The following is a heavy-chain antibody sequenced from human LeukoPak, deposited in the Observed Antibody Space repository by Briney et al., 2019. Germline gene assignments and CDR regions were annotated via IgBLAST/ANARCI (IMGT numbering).Heavy chain of an antibody. CDR1: GDIFNSYS. Sequence: SVKVSCKASGDIFNSYSISWVRQAPEQGFEWMGGIIPIFGSANYAQKFQGRVTITTDQSTSTAYMELSSLSSEDTAVYYCARVGRSRGSLPNSYYYMDVWGTGTTVTVSS. V-gene: IGHV1-69*05. CDR3: ARVGRSRGSLPNSYYYMDV. CDR2: IIPIFGSA. J-gene: IGHJ6*03. D-gene: IGHD1-26*01.